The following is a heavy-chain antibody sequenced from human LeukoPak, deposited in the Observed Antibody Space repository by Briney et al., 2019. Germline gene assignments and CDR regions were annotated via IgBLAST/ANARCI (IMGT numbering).Heavy chain of an antibody. D-gene: IGHD1-26*01. CDR3: ARSRVGP. V-gene: IGHV4-31*03. Sequence: SETLSLTCTVSGGSISSGGYYWSWIRQHPGKGLEWIGHIYYSGSTYYNASLKSRVSISIDTSKNQFSLKLTSVTAADTAVYYCARSRVGPWGQGTLVTVSS. CDR1: GGSISSGGYY. CDR2: IYYSGST. J-gene: IGHJ5*02.